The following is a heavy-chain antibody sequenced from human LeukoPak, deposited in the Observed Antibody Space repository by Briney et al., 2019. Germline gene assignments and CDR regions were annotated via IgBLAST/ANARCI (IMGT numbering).Heavy chain of an antibody. CDR2: ITASGGNT. J-gene: IGHJ4*02. Sequence: PGGSLRLSCAASVFTFSSYAMGWARQAPGKGLGWASAITASGGNTYYADSVKGRFPISRDNSKNTLYLQVNSQRAEGTAVYCWSRANGYSYGRYYFAYWGQGTLVTVSS. D-gene: IGHD5-18*01. V-gene: IGHV3-23*01. CDR3: SRANGYSYGRYYFAY. CDR1: VFTFSSYA.